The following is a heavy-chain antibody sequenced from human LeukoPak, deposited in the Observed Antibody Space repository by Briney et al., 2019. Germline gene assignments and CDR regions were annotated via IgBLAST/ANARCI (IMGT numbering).Heavy chain of an antibody. CDR3: ARDGWELYYFDY. CDR1: GFTFSSYS. CDR2: ISSSSSYI. V-gene: IGHV3-21*01. J-gene: IGHJ4*02. Sequence: PGGSLRLSCAPSGFTFSSYSMDWVRQAPGKGLEWVSSISSSSSYIYYADSVKGRFTISRDNAKNSLYLQMNSLRAEDTAVYYCARDGWELYYFDYWGQGTLVTVSS. D-gene: IGHD1-26*01.